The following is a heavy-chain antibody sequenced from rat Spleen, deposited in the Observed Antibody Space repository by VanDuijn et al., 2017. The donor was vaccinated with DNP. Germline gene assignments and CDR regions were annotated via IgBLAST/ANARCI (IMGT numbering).Heavy chain of an antibody. CDR2: IGSPAYAP. CDR3: ARWNSGHFDY. J-gene: IGHJ2*01. Sequence: EVQLVESGGGLVQPGRSLKLSCVASGFTFSSYWMFWIRQAPAKGLEWVAYIGSPAYAPYYTDSVKGRFAISRDNAKNTLYLQMNSLRSEDMATYYCARWNSGHFDYWGQGVMVPVSS. D-gene: IGHD4-3*01. V-gene: IGHV5-31*01. CDR1: GFTFSSYW.